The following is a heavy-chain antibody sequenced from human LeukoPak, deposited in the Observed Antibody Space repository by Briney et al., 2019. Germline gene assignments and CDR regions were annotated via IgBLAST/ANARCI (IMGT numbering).Heavy chain of an antibody. Sequence: SETLSLTCTVSGGSVSSGTYYWSWIRQPPGKGLEWIGYIYYSGSTNYNPSLKSRVTISVDTSKNQFSLKLSSVTAADTAVYYCAPGRDYFDYWGQGTLVTVSS. CDR3: APGRDYFDY. V-gene: IGHV4-61*01. CDR2: IYYSGST. J-gene: IGHJ4*02. D-gene: IGHD1-26*01. CDR1: GGSVSSGTYY.